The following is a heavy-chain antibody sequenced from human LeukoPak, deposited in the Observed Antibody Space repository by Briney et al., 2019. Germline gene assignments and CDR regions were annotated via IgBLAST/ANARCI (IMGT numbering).Heavy chain of an antibody. CDR1: GYIFTAYY. Sequence: ASVKVSRKASGYIFTAYYLHWVRQAPGQGPEWKGWIKADSGDTNYARKFQGRVTMTRDTSITTVYMELSSLTSDDTAVYYCTRIGDGYPYWGQGSLVTVSS. CDR3: TRIGDGYPY. V-gene: IGHV1-2*02. J-gene: IGHJ4*02. CDR2: IKADSGDT. D-gene: IGHD5-24*01.